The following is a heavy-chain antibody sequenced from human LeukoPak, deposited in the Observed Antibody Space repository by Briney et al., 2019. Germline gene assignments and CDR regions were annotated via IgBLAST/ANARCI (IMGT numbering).Heavy chain of an antibody. V-gene: IGHV1-2*02. D-gene: IGHD3-22*01. CDR3: ATYYYESLS. CDR1: GYTFTGDY. Sequence: GASVKVSCKASGYTFTGDYMHWVRQAPGQGLEWMGWINPNSGGTNYTQKFQGRVTMTMDTAISTAYMELSRQRSDDTDVDYYATYYYESLSWGQGTLVTVSS. CDR2: INPNSGGT. J-gene: IGHJ4*02.